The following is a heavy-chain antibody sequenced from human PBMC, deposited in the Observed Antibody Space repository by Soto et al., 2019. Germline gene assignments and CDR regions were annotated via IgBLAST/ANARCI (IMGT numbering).Heavy chain of an antibody. J-gene: IGHJ6*02. CDR1: GFSFSIYH. CDR3: ARDGSTVTTNYHYAMDV. Sequence: EVQLVESGGGLVQPGGSLRLSCAASGFSFSIYHMNWVRQAPGKGLEWVSYIHSGGSTIYYADSVKGRFTISRDNAKNSLYLQMNSLRAEDTAVYYCARDGSTVTTNYHYAMDVWGQGTTVTVSS. D-gene: IGHD4-17*01. CDR2: IHSGGSTI. V-gene: IGHV3-48*03.